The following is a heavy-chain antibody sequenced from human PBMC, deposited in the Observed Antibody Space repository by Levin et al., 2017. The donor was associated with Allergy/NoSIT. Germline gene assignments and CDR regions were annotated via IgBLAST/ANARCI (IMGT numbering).Heavy chain of an antibody. J-gene: IGHJ4*02. CDR3: ARGGPPNYDYNWGSYRDGYFDY. Sequence: GSLRLSCTGSGFTFGDYAMSWVRQAPGKGLEWVGFIRNKAHGGTTEYAASVKGRLTISRDDSNSIAYLQMNSLKTEDTAVYFCARGGPPNYDYNWGSYRDGYFDYWGQGTLVTVSS. CDR2: IRNKAHGGTT. CDR1: GFTFGDYA. V-gene: IGHV3-49*04. D-gene: IGHD3-16*02.